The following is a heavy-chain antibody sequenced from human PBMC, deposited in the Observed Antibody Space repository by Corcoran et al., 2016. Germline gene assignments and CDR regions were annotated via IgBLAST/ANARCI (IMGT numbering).Heavy chain of an antibody. Sequence: EVQLVESGGGLVQPGGSLRLSCAASGFTFSSYSMNWVRQAPGKGLEWVSYISSSSSTIYYADSVKGRFTISRDNAKNSLYLQMNSLRAEDTAVYYCARDGAYCGRDCYPGVDSWGQGTLVTVSS. CDR3: ARDGAYCGRDCYPGVDS. V-gene: IGHV3-48*04. CDR2: ISSSSSTI. D-gene: IGHD2-21*02. CDR1: GFTFSSYS. J-gene: IGHJ4*02.